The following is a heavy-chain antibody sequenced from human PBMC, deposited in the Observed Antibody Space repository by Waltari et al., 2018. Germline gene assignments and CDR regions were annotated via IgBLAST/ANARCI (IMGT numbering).Heavy chain of an antibody. CDR1: GGSFSGYY. Sequence: QVQLQQWGAGLLKPSETLSLTCAVYGGSFSGYYWSWIRQPPGKGLEWIGEINHSGSTNYNPSLKSRVTISVDTSKNQFSLKLSSVTAEDTAVYYCASRKGGSSGYTGFDYWGQGTLVTVSS. D-gene: IGHD3-22*01. J-gene: IGHJ4*02. CDR2: INHSGST. CDR3: ASRKGGSSGYTGFDY. V-gene: IGHV4-34*01.